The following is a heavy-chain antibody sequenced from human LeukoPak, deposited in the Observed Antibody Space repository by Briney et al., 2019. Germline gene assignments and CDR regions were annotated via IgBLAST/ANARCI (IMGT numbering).Heavy chain of an antibody. CDR2: IYYSGST. Sequence: PSETLSLTCTVSGGSISSGDYYWSWIRQPPGKGLEWIGYIYYSGSTYYNPSLKSRVTISVDTSKNQFSLKLSSVTAADTAVYYCARGQFVVVIAIERQSWYNWFDPWGQGTLVTVSS. V-gene: IGHV4-30-4*08. CDR1: GGSISSGDYY. D-gene: IGHD2-21*01. J-gene: IGHJ5*02. CDR3: ARGQFVVVIAIERQSWYNWFDP.